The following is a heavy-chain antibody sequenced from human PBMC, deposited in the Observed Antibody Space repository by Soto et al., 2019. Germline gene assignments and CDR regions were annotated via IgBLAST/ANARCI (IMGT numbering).Heavy chain of an antibody. Sequence: GGSLRLSCAASGFTFSSYAMSWVRQAPGKGLEWVSAISGSGGSTYYADSVKGRFTISRDNSKNTLYLQMNSLRAEDTAVYYCALTEGFGSGSYLGSFDYWGQGTLVTVSS. D-gene: IGHD3-10*01. CDR1: GFTFSSYA. V-gene: IGHV3-23*01. CDR3: ALTEGFGSGSYLGSFDY. CDR2: ISGSGGST. J-gene: IGHJ4*02.